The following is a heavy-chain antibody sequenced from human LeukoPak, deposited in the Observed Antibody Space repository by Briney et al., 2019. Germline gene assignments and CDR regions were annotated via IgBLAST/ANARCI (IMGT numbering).Heavy chain of an antibody. D-gene: IGHD3-3*01. CDR1: GYSISSGYY. CDR2: IYHSGST. Sequence: SETLSLTCTVSGYSISSGYYWGWIRQPPGKGLEWIGSIYHSGSTYYNPSLKSRVTISVDTSKNQFSLKLSSVTAADTAVYYCARDHYPYYDFWSGYPYKANWSDPWGQGTLVTVSS. J-gene: IGHJ5*02. CDR3: ARDHYPYYDFWSGYPYKANWSDP. V-gene: IGHV4-38-2*02.